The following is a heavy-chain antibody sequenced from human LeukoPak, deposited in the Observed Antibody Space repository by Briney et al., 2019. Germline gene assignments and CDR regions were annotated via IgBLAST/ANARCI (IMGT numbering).Heavy chain of an antibody. Sequence: GGSLRLSCAASGFTVSSNYMSWVRQAPGKGLEWVSVIYSGGSTYYADSVKGRFTISRDNSKNTLYLQMNSLSVEDTALYFCAKPYCSGGSCYFHYYAMDVWGQGTTVTVSS. CDR1: GFTVSSNY. CDR3: AKPYCSGGSCYFHYYAMDV. D-gene: IGHD2-15*01. J-gene: IGHJ6*02. CDR2: IYSGGST. V-gene: IGHV3-66*04.